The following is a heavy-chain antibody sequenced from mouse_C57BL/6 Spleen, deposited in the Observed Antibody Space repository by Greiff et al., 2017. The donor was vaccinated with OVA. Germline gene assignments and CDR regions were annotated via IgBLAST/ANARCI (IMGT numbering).Heavy chain of an antibody. J-gene: IGHJ1*03. CDR3: ATNWDGYVDV. D-gene: IGHD4-1*01. Sequence: QVQLQQPGAELVKPGASVKVSCKASGYTFTSYWMHWVKQRPGQGLEWIGRIHPSDSDTNYNQKFKGKATLTVDKSSSTAYLQLRSLKSEGAAVNYCATNWDGYVDVWGTGTTVTVSS. V-gene: IGHV1-74*01. CDR2: IHPSDSDT. CDR1: GYTFTSYW.